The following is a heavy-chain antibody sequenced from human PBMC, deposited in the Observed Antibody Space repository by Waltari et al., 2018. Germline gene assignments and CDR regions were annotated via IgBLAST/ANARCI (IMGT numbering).Heavy chain of an antibody. V-gene: IGHV3-23*04. Sequence: EVQLVESGGGLVQPGGSLRLFCAASGFTLSSYAMSWVRQAPGKGLEWVSAISVSGGSTYYADSVKGRFTISRDNSKNTLYLQMNSLRAEDTAVYYCAKGGSGGSCYDYWGQGTLVTVSS. CDR1: GFTLSSYA. D-gene: IGHD2-15*01. CDR2: ISVSGGST. CDR3: AKGGSGGSCYDY. J-gene: IGHJ4*02.